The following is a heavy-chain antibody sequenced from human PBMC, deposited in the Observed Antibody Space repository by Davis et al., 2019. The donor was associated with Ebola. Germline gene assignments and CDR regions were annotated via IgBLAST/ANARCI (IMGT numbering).Heavy chain of an antibody. CDR3: AKTGASCYSAISD. V-gene: IGHV3-23*01. J-gene: IGHJ4*02. CDR1: GFTFNIFD. D-gene: IGHD2-15*01. Sequence: GGSLNPSCAPSGFTFNIFDMHWVRQAPGKGLEWVSAISGSGGSTYYADSVKGRFTISRDNSKNTLSLQMNSLGAEDTALYYCAKTGASCYSAISDWGRGALVTVSS. CDR2: ISGSGGST.